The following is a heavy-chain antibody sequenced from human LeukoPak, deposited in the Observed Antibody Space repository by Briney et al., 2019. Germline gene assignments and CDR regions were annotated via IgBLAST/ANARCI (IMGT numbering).Heavy chain of an antibody. D-gene: IGHD3-22*01. J-gene: IGHJ4*02. Sequence: GGSLRLPCAASGFTFSNYAMSWVRQAPGKGLEWVSAMSGSGASTFYADSVKGRFTISRDNSKNTLYLQMNSLRAEDTALYYCAKGKDTYNYDSSGYYFGEYWGQGTLVTVSS. CDR3: AKGKDTYNYDSSGYYFGEY. CDR1: GFTFSNYA. V-gene: IGHV3-23*01. CDR2: MSGSGAST.